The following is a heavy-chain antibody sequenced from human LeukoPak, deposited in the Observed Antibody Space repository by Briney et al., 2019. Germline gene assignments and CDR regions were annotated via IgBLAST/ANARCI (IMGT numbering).Heavy chain of an antibody. CDR1: GGSISSYY. CDR3: ARWEWELRGYFDY. D-gene: IGHD1-26*01. V-gene: IGHV4-59*01. Sequence: SETLSLTCTVSGGSISSYYWSWIRQPPGKGLEWIGYIYYSGSTNYNPSLKSRVTISVDTSKNQFSLKLSSVTAADTAVYYCARWEWELRGYFDYWGQGTLVTVSS. J-gene: IGHJ4*02. CDR2: IYYSGST.